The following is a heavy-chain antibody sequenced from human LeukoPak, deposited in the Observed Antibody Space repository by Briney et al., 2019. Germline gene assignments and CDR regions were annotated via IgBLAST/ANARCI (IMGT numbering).Heavy chain of an antibody. CDR3: ARHVNSNGSPSDY. J-gene: IGHJ4*02. V-gene: IGHV4-39*01. D-gene: IGHD1-26*01. Sequence: PSETLSLTCTVSGGSISSSSYYWGWIRQPPGKGLKWIGSIYYSGSTYYNPSLKNRVTISVDTPKNQFSLKLSSVTAADTAVYYCARHVNSNGSPSDYWGQGTLVTVSS. CDR1: GGSISSSSYY. CDR2: IYYSGST.